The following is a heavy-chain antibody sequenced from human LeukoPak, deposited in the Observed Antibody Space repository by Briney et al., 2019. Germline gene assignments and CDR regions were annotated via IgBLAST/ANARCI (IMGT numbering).Heavy chain of an antibody. J-gene: IGHJ4*02. D-gene: IGHD2-2*01. CDR2: ISSSSSYI. CDR3: AREEVVVVPAASFDY. V-gene: IGHV3-21*01. Sequence: PGGSLRLSCAASGFTFSSYSMNWVRQAPGKGLEWVSSISSSSSYIYYADSVKGRFTISSDNSKNTLYLQMNSLRAEDTAVYYCAREEVVVVPAASFDYWGQGTLVTVSS. CDR1: GFTFSSYS.